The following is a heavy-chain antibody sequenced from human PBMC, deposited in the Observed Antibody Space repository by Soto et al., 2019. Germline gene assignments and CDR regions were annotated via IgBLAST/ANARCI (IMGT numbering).Heavy chain of an antibody. D-gene: IGHD2-8*01. V-gene: IGHV3-23*01. J-gene: IGHJ4*02. Sequence: EVQLLDSGGGLVQPGGSLRLSCAASGFTFSNYVMSWVRQAPGKGLEWVSGVSGSGVRAYYADSVKGRYTISRDNSKNTLYLQMNSLGAEATAVYYCAKDVEGLGCPFDYWGQGTLVTVAS. CDR1: GFTFSNYV. CDR3: AKDVEGLGCPFDY. CDR2: VSGSGVRA.